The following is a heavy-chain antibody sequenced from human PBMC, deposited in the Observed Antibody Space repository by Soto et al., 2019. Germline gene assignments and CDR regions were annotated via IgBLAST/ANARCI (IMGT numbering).Heavy chain of an antibody. J-gene: IGHJ6*02. Sequence: SETLSLTCTVSGGSISSGDYYWSWIRQPPGKGLEWIGYIYYSGSTNYNPSLKSRVTISVDTSKNQFSLKLSSVTAADTAVYFCARQSEYYYASGRAAPLYGMDVWGQGTTVTVSS. V-gene: IGHV4-30-4*01. CDR1: GGSISSGDYY. D-gene: IGHD3-10*01. CDR3: ARQSEYYYASGRAAPLYGMDV. CDR2: IYYSGST.